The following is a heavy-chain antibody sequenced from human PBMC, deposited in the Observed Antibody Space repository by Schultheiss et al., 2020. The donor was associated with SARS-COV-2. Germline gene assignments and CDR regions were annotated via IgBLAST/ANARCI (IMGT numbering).Heavy chain of an antibody. CDR1: GFTFDDYA. CDR3: ARDPDFWSGSNFDY. CDR2: INSDGSST. D-gene: IGHD3-3*01. Sequence: GGSLRLSCAASGFTFDDYAMHWVRQAPGKGLVWVSRINSDGSSTSYADSVKGRFTISRDNAKNSLYLQMNSLRAEDTAVYYCARDPDFWSGSNFDYWGQGTLVTVSS. J-gene: IGHJ4*02. V-gene: IGHV3-74*01.